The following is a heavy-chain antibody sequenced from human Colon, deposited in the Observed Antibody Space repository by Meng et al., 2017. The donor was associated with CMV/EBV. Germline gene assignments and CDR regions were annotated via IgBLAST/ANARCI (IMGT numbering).Heavy chain of an antibody. D-gene: IGHD3-10*01. CDR1: GGSVSSGNYY. CDR2: ISYSGRT. Sequence: GSLRLSCIVSGGSVSSGNYYWSWIRQPPGKGLEWIGYISYSGRTNYNPSLKSRVTISVDTSKNQFSLHLNSVTPADTAVYYCARRSVSGPPGSFFDPWGQGTLVTVSS. V-gene: IGHV4-61*01. CDR3: ARRSVSGPPGSFFDP. J-gene: IGHJ5*02.